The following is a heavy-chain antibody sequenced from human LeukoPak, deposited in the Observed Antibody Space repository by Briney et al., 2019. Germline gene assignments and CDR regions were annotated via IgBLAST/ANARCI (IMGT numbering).Heavy chain of an antibody. CDR2: ISSSSSTI. V-gene: IGHV3-48*04. J-gene: IGHJ4*02. Sequence: GGSLRLSGAASGFTFSSYSMNWVRQAPGKGLEWVSYISSSSSTIYYADSVKGRFTISRDNAKNSLYLQMNSLRAEDTAVYYCASQYGSGNPPWGQGTLVTVSS. CDR1: GFTFSSYS. CDR3: ASQYGSGNPP. D-gene: IGHD3-10*01.